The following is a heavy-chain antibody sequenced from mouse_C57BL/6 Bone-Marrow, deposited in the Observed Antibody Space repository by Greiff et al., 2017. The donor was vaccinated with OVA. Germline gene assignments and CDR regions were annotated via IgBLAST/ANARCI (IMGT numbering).Heavy chain of an antibody. D-gene: IGHD2-5*01. Sequence: VQGVESGAELVKPGASVKMSCKASGYTFTSYWINWVKQRPGQGLEWIGDIYPGSGSTNYNEKFKSKATLTVDTSSSTAYMQLSSLTSEDSAVYYCARSGYSNYAMDYWGQGTSVTVSS. CDR3: ARSGYSNYAMDY. CDR2: IYPGSGST. J-gene: IGHJ4*01. CDR1: GYTFTSYW. V-gene: IGHV1-55*01.